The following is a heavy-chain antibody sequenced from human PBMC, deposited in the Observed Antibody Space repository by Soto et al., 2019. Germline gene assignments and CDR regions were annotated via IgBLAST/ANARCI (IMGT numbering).Heavy chain of an antibody. J-gene: IGHJ6*02. CDR2: INPKFGDT. Sequence: QVQLVQSGAEVKEPGESVRVSCEASGYTFTAYYIHWVRQAPGHGLEWMGWINPKFGDTTYAQDFQGRVSMTRDMSISTVYMELSRLTSDDTAIYYCARNMDYYYGPGSGNGHGFWGQGTTVTVFS. CDR1: GYTFTAYY. V-gene: IGHV1-2*02. D-gene: IGHD3-10*01. CDR3: ARNMDYYYGPGSGNGHGF.